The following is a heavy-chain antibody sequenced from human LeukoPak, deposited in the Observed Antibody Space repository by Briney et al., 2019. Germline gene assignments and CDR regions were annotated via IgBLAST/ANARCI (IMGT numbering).Heavy chain of an antibody. Sequence: GASLGLSCAASGFTFTSYAMSWVRQAPGKGLEWVSTISGGGGTTYYADSVKGRFTISRDNSKNTVYLQMNSLRAEDKAIYYCATPWTAVATFHRLDYWGPGTLVTVSS. CDR2: ISGGGGTT. J-gene: IGHJ4*02. D-gene: IGHD3/OR15-3a*01. CDR3: ATPWTAVATFHRLDY. CDR1: GFTFTSYA. V-gene: IGHV3-23*01.